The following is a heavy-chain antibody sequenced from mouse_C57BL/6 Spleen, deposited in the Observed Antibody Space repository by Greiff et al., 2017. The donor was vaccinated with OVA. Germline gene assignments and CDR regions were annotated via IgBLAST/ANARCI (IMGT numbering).Heavy chain of an antibody. J-gene: IGHJ4*01. Sequence: VQLQQPGAELVMPGASVKLSCKASGYTFTSYWMHWVKQRPGQGLEWIGEIDPSDSYTNYNQKFKGKSTLTVDKSSSTAYMQLSSLTSGDSAVYYCARERETMVTRDYAMDDWGQGTSVTVSS. CDR3: ARERETMVTRDYAMDD. CDR1: GYTFTSYW. CDR2: IDPSDSYT. V-gene: IGHV1-69*01. D-gene: IGHD2-2*01.